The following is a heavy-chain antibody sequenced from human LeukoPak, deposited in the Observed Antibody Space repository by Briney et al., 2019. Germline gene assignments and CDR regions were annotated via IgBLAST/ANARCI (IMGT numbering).Heavy chain of an antibody. D-gene: IGHD4-11*01. CDR3: ATSAGDYRAGHYYYMGV. V-gene: IGHV1-2*02. Sequence: ASVKVSCKASGYTFTGYYFHWVRQARGQGLEWMGWINPNTAGTNYAQKFLGGVTLTWDTSISTAYMELNRLTSDDTAVYYCATSAGDYRAGHYYYMGVWGKGTSVTVSS. CDR2: INPNTAGT. J-gene: IGHJ6*03. CDR1: GYTFTGYY.